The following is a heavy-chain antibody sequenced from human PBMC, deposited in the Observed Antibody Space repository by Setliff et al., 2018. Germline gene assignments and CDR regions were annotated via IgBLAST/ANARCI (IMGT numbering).Heavy chain of an antibody. Sequence: GGSLRLSCAASGFLYSNNAFHWVRQTPGKGLEWVAVISYDGTITHYVDSVKGRFSISRDNSQNILYLQMNSLSPGDTALYYCASSSGGNYEAYFDYWGQGTLVTVSS. V-gene: IGHV3-30*04. J-gene: IGHJ4*02. CDR2: ISYDGTIT. CDR1: GFLYSNNA. CDR3: ASSSGGNYEAYFDY. D-gene: IGHD2-15*01.